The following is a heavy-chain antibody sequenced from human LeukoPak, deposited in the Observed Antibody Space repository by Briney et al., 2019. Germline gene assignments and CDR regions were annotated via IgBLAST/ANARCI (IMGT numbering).Heavy chain of an antibody. V-gene: IGHV3-48*01. CDR3: ARETPYSSSWTVFDY. Sequence: GGSLRLSCADSGFTFSDYNMNWVRQAPGKGLEWVAYITISTGIIYYADSVKGRFTISRDNAKNSLYLQMNSLRAEDTAVYYCARETPYSSSWTVFDYWGQGTLVTVSS. CDR1: GFTFSDYN. J-gene: IGHJ4*02. D-gene: IGHD6-13*01. CDR2: ITISTGII.